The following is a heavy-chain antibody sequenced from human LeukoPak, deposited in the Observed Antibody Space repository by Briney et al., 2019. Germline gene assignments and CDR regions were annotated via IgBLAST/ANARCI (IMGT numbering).Heavy chain of an antibody. J-gene: IGHJ3*02. CDR2: IWYDGSNK. D-gene: IGHD2-2*01. V-gene: IGHV3-33*01. CDR1: GFTFSSYG. CDR3: ARGPLFRCSSTSCTAFHAFDI. Sequence: GGSLRLSCAASGFTFSSYGMHWVRQAPGKGLEWVAVIWYDGSNKYYVDSVKGRFTISRDNSKNTLYLQMNSLRAEDTAVYYCARGPLFRCSSTSCTAFHAFDIWGQGTMVTVSS.